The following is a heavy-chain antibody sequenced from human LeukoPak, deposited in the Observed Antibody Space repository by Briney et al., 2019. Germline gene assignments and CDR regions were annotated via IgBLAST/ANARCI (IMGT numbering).Heavy chain of an antibody. CDR2: IYSGGST. CDR1: GFTVSSNY. D-gene: IGHD6-13*01. V-gene: IGHV3-66*01. J-gene: IGHJ3*02. CDR3: RLQLVDAFDI. Sequence: PGGSLRLSCAASGFTVSSNYMSWVRQAPGKGLEWVSVIYSGGSTYYADSVKGRFTISRDNSKNTLYLQMNSLRAEDTAVYYCRLQLVDAFDIWGQGTMVTVSS.